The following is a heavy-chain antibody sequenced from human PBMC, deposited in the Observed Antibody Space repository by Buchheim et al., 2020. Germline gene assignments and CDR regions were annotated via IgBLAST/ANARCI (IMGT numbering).Heavy chain of an antibody. CDR2: ISYDGNNK. D-gene: IGHD1-26*01. CDR1: GFTFSSYG. CDR3: AKDRGAGRWDDGYYYGMDV. V-gene: IGHV3-30*18. J-gene: IGHJ6*02. Sequence: QVQLVESGGGVVQPGRSLRLSCAASGFTFSSYGMHWVRQAPGKGLEWVAVISYDGNNKYYADSVKGRFTISRDNSKKTLYLQMNSLRAEDTAVYYCAKDRGAGRWDDGYYYGMDVWGQGTT.